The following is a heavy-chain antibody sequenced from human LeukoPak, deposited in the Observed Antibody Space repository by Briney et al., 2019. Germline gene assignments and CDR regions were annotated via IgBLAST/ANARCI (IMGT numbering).Heavy chain of an antibody. V-gene: IGHV3-21*01. CDR1: GFTFSSYS. CDR2: ISSSSSYI. Sequence: PGGSLRLSCAASGFTFSSYSMNWVRQAPGKGLEWVSSISSSSSYIYYADSVKGRFTISRDNAKNSLYLQMNSLRAEDTAVYYCARRINHCGSTSCSLFDYWGQGTLVTVSS. D-gene: IGHD2-2*01. CDR3: ARRINHCGSTSCSLFDY. J-gene: IGHJ4*02.